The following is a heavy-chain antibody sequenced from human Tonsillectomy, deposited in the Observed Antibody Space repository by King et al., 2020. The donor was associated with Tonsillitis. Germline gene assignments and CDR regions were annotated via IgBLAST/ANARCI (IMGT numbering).Heavy chain of an antibody. V-gene: IGHV3-7*01. Sequence: VQLVESGGGLVQPGGSLRLSCTASGFTFSSYWMSWVRQAPGKGLEYVANINPDGSEENYVDSVKGLFTISRDNAKNSLYLQMHSLRAGDTAVYYCARDGRLLFYWGQGTLVTVSS. D-gene: IGHD1-26*01. CDR3: ARDGRLLFY. J-gene: IGHJ4*02. CDR1: GFTFSSYW. CDR2: INPDGSEE.